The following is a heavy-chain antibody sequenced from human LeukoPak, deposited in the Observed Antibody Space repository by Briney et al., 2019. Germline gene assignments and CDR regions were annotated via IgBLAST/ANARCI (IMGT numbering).Heavy chain of an antibody. Sequence: PSETLSLTCAVYGGSFSGYYWSWIRQPPGKGLEWIGEINHSGSTNYNPSLKSRVTISVDTSKNQFSLKLSSVTAADTAVYYCARTGPRDFWSGRYYYYYMDVWGKGTTVTVSS. CDR1: GGSFSGYY. CDR3: ARTGPRDFWSGRYYYYYMDV. CDR2: INHSGST. J-gene: IGHJ6*03. V-gene: IGHV4-34*01. D-gene: IGHD3-3*01.